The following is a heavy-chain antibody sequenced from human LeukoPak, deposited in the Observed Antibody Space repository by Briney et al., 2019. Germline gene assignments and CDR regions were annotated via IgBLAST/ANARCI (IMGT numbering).Heavy chain of an antibody. CDR3: ARARRGEVDY. V-gene: IGHV4-34*01. D-gene: IGHD3-10*01. CDR2: INHSGST. CDR1: GGSLSGYY. J-gene: IGHJ4*02. Sequence: KPSGTLSLTCAVHGGSLSGYYWSWVRQPPRKGLEWIGEINHSGSTNYNPSLKSRVTISVDTSKNQFSLKLSSVTAADTAVYYCARARRGEVDYWGQGTLVTVPS.